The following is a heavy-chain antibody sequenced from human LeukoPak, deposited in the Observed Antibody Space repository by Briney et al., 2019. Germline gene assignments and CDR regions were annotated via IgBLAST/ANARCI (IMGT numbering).Heavy chain of an antibody. Sequence: GASVKVSCKASGYTFTGYYMHWVRQAPGQGLEWMGWINPNSGGTNYAQKLQGRVTMTTDTSTSTAYMELRSLRSDDTAVYYCARAPNIVLMVYGLDYWGQGTLVTVSS. CDR3: ARAPNIVLMVYGLDY. CDR1: GYTFTGYY. D-gene: IGHD2-8*01. J-gene: IGHJ4*02. V-gene: IGHV1-2*02. CDR2: INPNSGGT.